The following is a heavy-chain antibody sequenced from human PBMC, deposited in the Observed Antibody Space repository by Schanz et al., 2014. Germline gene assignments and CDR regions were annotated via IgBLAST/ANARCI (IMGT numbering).Heavy chain of an antibody. CDR1: RYTFNTYG. CDR2: INGYNGHT. J-gene: IGHJ4*02. D-gene: IGHD4-17*01. Sequence: QVHLVQSGPEVKEPGASVKVSCEASRYTFNTYGLNWVRQAPGQGLEWMGWINGYNGHTLYAQKFQGRVTMTTDTSTSTSYMELSSLRSEHTAVYYCARGYGDSPTDFWGQGTLXTVSS. V-gene: IGHV1-18*01. CDR3: ARGYGDSPTDF.